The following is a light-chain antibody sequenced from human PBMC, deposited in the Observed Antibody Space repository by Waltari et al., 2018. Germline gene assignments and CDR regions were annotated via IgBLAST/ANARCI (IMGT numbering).Light chain of an antibody. J-gene: IGLJ1*01. CDR2: ANN. CDR1: SSNIGSYSH. Sequence: QSVLTQPPSVSGAPGQRVTISCTGSSSNIGSYSHVHWYQHLPGTAPKVLIYANNNRPSGVPDRFSGSKSGASASLASTGLQAEDEADYYCQSFDSSLDGYVFGTGTKVTVL. V-gene: IGLV1-40*01. CDR3: QSFDSSLDGYV.